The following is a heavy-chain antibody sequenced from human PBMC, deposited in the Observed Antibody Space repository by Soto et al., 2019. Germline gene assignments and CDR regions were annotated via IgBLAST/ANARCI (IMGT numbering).Heavy chain of an antibody. Sequence: SEALSVSKAVYGGYLIWDYWSWSRQHPGKGLERIGEIKQSGSTKYNPSLKSRVTISVDTSKNQFSLKLTSVTAADTAVYYCARDKITGLFDYWGQGTRVTVS. CDR1: GGYLIWDY. D-gene: IGHD2-8*02. CDR2: IKQSGST. J-gene: IGHJ4*02. V-gene: IGHV4-34*01. CDR3: ARDKITGLFDY.